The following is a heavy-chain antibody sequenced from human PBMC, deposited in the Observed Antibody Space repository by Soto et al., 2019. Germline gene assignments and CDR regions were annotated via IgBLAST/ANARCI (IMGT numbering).Heavy chain of an antibody. V-gene: IGHV1-69*13. D-gene: IGHD3-10*01. CDR3: ARDYGSGSLGAVDI. J-gene: IGHJ3*02. CDR1: GGTFSSYA. Sequence: SVKFSCKASGGTFSSYAISWVRQAPGQGLEWMGGIIPIFGTANYAQKFQGRVTITAGESTSTAYMELSSLRSEDTAVYYCARDYGSGSLGAVDIWGQGTMVTVSS. CDR2: IIPIFGTA.